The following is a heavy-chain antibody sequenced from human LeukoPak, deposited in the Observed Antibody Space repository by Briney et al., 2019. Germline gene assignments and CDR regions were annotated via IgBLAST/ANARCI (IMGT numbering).Heavy chain of an antibody. CDR3: AREPDYYDSRGAVAFDI. J-gene: IGHJ3*02. V-gene: IGHV4-39*07. CDR2: IVHSGST. Sequence: NSSETLSLTCTVSGGSISSSAYHWGWIRQPPGKGLEWIGEIVHSGSTNYNPSLKSRVTISVDTSKNQFSLKLTSVTAADTAVYYCAREPDYYDSRGAVAFDIWGQGTMVTVSS. CDR1: GGSISSSAYH. D-gene: IGHD3-22*01.